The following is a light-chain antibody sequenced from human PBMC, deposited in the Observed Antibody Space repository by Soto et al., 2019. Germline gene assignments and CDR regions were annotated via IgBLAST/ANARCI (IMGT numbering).Light chain of an antibody. Sequence: EIVLTQSPGTLSFSPGERATLSCRASQTVTNSYLAWYHQKPGQPPRLLIYHASNRVTGIPDRFSGSGSGTDFTLTISTLEPEDVAVYYCQQYADSPGTFGQGTKVEIK. CDR3: QQYADSPGT. CDR2: HAS. J-gene: IGKJ1*01. CDR1: QTVTNSY. V-gene: IGKV3-20*01.